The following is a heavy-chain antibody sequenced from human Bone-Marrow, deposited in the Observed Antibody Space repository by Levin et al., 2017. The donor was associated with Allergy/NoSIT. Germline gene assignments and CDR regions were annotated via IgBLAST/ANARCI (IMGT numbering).Heavy chain of an antibody. CDR1: GFTFSDYY. CDR2: ISSSSSYT. V-gene: IGHV3-11*05. J-gene: IGHJ6*02. Sequence: GGSLRLSCAASGFTFSDYYMSWIRQAPGKGLEWVSYISSSSSYTNYADSVKGRFTISRDNAKNSLYLQMNSLRAEDTAVYYCARDRVSSGWYGVYYDYGMDVWGQGTTVTVSS. CDR3: ARDRVSSGWYGVYYDYGMDV. D-gene: IGHD6-19*01.